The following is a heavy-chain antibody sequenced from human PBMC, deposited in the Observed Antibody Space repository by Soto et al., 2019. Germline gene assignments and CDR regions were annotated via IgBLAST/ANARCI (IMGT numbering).Heavy chain of an antibody. CDR2: ISSSSDYI. CDR3: ARARVYATGPLDF. J-gene: IGHJ4*02. D-gene: IGHD6-13*01. CDR1: GFTFTSYT. V-gene: IGHV3-21*06. Sequence: GGSLRLSCAASGFTFTSYTMNWVRQAPGKGLEWVSSISSSSDYIYYADSMKGRVTISRDNAKNSPFLDMNSLTGEDTAVYYCARARVYATGPLDFWGQGTLVTVSS.